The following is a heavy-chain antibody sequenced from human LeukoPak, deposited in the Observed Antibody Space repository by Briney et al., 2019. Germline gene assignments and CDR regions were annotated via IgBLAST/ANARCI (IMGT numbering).Heavy chain of an antibody. D-gene: IGHD3-10*01. J-gene: IGHJ3*01. CDR2: AGGSREHT. CDR3: PKDSYLVVRGVGSGDGSAV. Sequence: GGSVRLSCVASGSTFSASGMSWVRQAPGKGLEWVSVAGGSREHTTYADSVKGRLFVSRDKSTNMMHLQINSLRAEDTVVYFWPKDSYLVVRGVGSGDGSAVWGPGTMVTVSS. V-gene: IGHV3-23*01. CDR1: GSTFSASG.